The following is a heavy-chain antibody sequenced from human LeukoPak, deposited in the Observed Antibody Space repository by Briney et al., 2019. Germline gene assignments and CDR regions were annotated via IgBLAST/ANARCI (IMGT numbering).Heavy chain of an antibody. CDR3: ARETTIPPYYFDY. CDR1: GYTFTTYD. J-gene: IGHJ4*02. D-gene: IGHD3-9*01. Sequence: ASVKVSCKASGYTFTTYDINWVRQATGQGLEWMGWMNPNSGNTGYAQRLQGRVTMTRNTSINTAYMELSSLTSEDTAVYYCARETTIPPYYFDYWGLGTLVTVSS. V-gene: IGHV1-8*01. CDR2: MNPNSGNT.